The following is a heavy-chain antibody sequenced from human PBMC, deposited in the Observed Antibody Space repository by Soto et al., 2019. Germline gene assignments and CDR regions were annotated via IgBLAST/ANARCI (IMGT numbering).Heavy chain of an antibody. Sequence: PGESLKISCKGSGYSFTSYRISWVRQMPGKGLEWMGRIDPSDSYTNYSPSFQGHVTISADKSISTAYLQWSSLKASDTAMYYCARYCSSTSCLRAYYYYGMDVWGQGTAVTVSS. V-gene: IGHV5-10-1*01. CDR1: GYSFTSYR. J-gene: IGHJ6*02. D-gene: IGHD2-2*01. CDR2: IDPSDSYT. CDR3: ARYCSSTSCLRAYYYYGMDV.